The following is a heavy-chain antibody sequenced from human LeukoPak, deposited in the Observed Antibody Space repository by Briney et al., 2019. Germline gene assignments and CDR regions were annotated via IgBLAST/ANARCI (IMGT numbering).Heavy chain of an antibody. CDR2: IYYSGST. J-gene: IGHJ4*02. D-gene: IGHD3-3*01. CDR3: AGIPDWSGLIGY. CDR1: GGSISSSSYY. V-gene: IGHV4-39*07. Sequence: SETLSLTCTVSGGSISSSSYYWGWIRQPPGKGLEWIGSIYYSGSTYYNPSLKSRVTISVDTSKNQFSLKLSSVTAADTAVYYCAGIPDWSGLIGYWGQGTLATVSS.